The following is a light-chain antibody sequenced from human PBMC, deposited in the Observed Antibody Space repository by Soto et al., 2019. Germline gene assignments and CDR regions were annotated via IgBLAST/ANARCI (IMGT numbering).Light chain of an antibody. J-gene: IGKJ1*01. V-gene: IGKV3-20*01. CDR3: QQYGSSPWT. Sequence: EIVLTQSPGTLSLSPGERATLSCRASQSVSGSYLAWYQQKPGQAPRLLIYGASSRATGIPDRFSGSGSGTDFTLTISRLEPEYFAVYYCQQYGSSPWTFGQGTKVEIK. CDR1: QSVSGSY. CDR2: GAS.